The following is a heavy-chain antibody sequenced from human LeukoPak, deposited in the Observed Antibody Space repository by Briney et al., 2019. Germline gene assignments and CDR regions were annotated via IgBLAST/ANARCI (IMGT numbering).Heavy chain of an antibody. CDR3: ARASGVVGATKLDY. CDR1: GGSISSYY. CDR2: IYYSGST. V-gene: IGHV4-59*01. Sequence: SETLSLTCTVSGGSISSYYWSWIRQPPGKGLEWIGYIYYSGSTNYNPSLKSRVTISVDTSKNQFSLKLSSVTAADTAVYYCARASGVVGATKLDYWGQGTLVTVPS. D-gene: IGHD1-26*01. J-gene: IGHJ4*02.